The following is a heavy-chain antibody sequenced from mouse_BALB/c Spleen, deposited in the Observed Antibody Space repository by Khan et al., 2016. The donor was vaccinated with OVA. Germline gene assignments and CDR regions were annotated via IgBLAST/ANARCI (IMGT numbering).Heavy chain of an antibody. CDR3: ATLYGSPFTY. D-gene: IGHD2-1*01. Sequence: EVQLQQSGAELVKPGASVKLSCTASDFNIKDTYIHWVKERPEQGPEWIGRIDPANGDTKYDPKFQGKATITADTSSNTAYLHLSSLTSEDTAVYYCATLYGSPFTYWGQGTLVTVSA. J-gene: IGHJ3*01. V-gene: IGHV14-3*02. CDR2: IDPANGDT. CDR1: DFNIKDTY.